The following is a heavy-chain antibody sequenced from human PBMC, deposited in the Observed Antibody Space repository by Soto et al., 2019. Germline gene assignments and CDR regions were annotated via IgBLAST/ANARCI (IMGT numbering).Heavy chain of an antibody. CDR1: GFCFSDHY. D-gene: IGHD5-18*01. Sequence: GGSLTLSCAASGFCFSDHYMDWVRQAPGKGLEWVGRIRNKVNSYTTEYAASVKGRFTISRDDSKNSLYLQMNNLETEDTAVYYCARDQGRGYSYGFDYWGQGTLVTVSS. J-gene: IGHJ4*02. CDR2: IRNKVNSYTT. V-gene: IGHV3-72*01. CDR3: ARDQGRGYSYGFDY.